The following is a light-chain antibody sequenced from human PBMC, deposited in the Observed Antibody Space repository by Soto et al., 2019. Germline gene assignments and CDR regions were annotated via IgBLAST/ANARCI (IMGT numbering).Light chain of an antibody. J-gene: IGKJ5*01. CDR1: QRVFCSYNNLNY. CDR2: WAS. CDR3: QQYYTTPAIT. V-gene: IGKV4-1*01. Sequence: IEMTQAPCTLSVSLGQRSAINCRSSQRVFCSYNNLNYLAWYQQKPGQPPKLLIYWASNRESGVPARFSGSGSGTDFTLTISSLQAEDVAVYYCQQYYTTPAITFGQGTRLEI.